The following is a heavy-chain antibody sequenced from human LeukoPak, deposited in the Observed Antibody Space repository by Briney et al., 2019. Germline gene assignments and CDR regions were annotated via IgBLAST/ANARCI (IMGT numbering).Heavy chain of an antibody. CDR2: IYYSGST. CDR3: ARVPIAAAGTYWFDP. CDR1: GGSISSYY. J-gene: IGHJ5*01. V-gene: IGHV4-59*01. D-gene: IGHD6-13*01. Sequence: PSETLSLTCTVSGGSISSYYWSWIRQPPGKGLEWIGYIYYSGSTNYNPSLKSRVTISVDTSKNQFSLKLSSVTAADTAVYYCARVPIAAAGTYWFDPWGQARLASVSS.